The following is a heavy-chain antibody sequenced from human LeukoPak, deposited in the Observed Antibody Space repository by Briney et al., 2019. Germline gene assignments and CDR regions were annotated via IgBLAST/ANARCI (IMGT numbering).Heavy chain of an antibody. V-gene: IGHV3-23*01. CDR2: INANSGTT. Sequence: GGSLRLSCTASGFAFTVYAMSWLRQPPGKGLEWVSTINANSGTTSYAASVRGRFTISRDNSKNTLYLQLNTLRADDTATYYCAKPISGGLAVTADWFHPWGQGTLVVVSS. CDR1: GFAFTVYA. J-gene: IGHJ5*01. D-gene: IGHD6-19*01. CDR3: AKPISGGLAVTADWFHP.